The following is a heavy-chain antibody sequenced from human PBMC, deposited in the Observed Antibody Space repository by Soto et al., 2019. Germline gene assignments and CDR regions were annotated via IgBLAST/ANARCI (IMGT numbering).Heavy chain of an antibody. V-gene: IGHV1-69*05. CDR1: GGIFSDYA. CDR3: ARDKLSSLVVETPHLFDS. D-gene: IGHD2-21*01. Sequence: QVRLEQSGGEVKKPGSSVKVSCRVSGGIFSDYAVSWVRQAPGQGLQWVGGIIPKFGTAKYARKFEDRVTLSHDALPTTLDMEINNLRSEDTARYYGARDKLSSLVVETPHLFDSWGQGTLLTVSS. CDR2: IIPKFGTA. J-gene: IGHJ5*01.